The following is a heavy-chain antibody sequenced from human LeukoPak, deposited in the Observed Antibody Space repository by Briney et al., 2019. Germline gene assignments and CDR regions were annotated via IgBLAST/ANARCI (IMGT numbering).Heavy chain of an antibody. CDR2: INHSGST. D-gene: IGHD6-19*01. J-gene: IGHJ4*02. Sequence: SQTLSLTCTVSNGSISSGDYYWSWIRQPPGKGLEWIGEINHSGSTNYNPSLKSRVTISVDTSKNQFSLKLSSMTAADTAVYYCARYSSGWTGNFDYWGQGTLVTVSS. CDR3: ARYSSGWTGNFDY. CDR1: NGSISSGDYY. V-gene: IGHV4-30-4*08.